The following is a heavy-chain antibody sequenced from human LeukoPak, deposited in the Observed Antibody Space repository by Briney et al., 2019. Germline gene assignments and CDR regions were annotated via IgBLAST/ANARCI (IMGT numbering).Heavy chain of an antibody. V-gene: IGHV3-30*03. Sequence: PGGSLRLSCAASGFTFSSYGMHWVRQAPGKGLEWVAVISYDGSNKYYADSVKGRFTISRDNSKNTLYLQMNSLRAEDTAVYYCARDYYDSLFDYWGQGTLVTVSS. J-gene: IGHJ4*02. D-gene: IGHD3-22*01. CDR2: ISYDGSNK. CDR1: GFTFSSYG. CDR3: ARDYYDSLFDY.